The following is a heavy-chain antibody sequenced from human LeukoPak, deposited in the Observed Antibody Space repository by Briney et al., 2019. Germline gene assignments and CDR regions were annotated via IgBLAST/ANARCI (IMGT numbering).Heavy chain of an antibody. V-gene: IGHV4-31*03. CDR3: AREAGGRVN. J-gene: IGHJ4*02. CDR1: GGSIGSGGYY. CDR2: IYYSGST. D-gene: IGHD2-15*01. Sequence: SETLSLTCTVSGGSIGSGGYYWSWIRQHPGKGLEWIGYIYYSGSTYYNPPLKSRVTISVDTSKNQFSLKLSSVTAADTAVYYCAREAGGRVNWGQGTLVTVSS.